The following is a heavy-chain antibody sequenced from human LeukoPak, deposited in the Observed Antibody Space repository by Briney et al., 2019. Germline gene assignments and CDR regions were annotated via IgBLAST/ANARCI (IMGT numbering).Heavy chain of an antibody. V-gene: IGHV1-18*01. CDR3: ARGLGVPYYDSSGYYADY. D-gene: IGHD3-22*01. J-gene: IGHJ4*02. Sequence: GASVKVSCKASGYTFTSYSLTWVRQAPGQGLEWMGWISTYNGNTNYAQKVQGRVTMTTDTSTSTAYMELRSLRSDDTAVYYRARGLGVPYYDSSGYYADYWGQGTLVTVSS. CDR1: GYTFTSYS. CDR2: ISTYNGNT.